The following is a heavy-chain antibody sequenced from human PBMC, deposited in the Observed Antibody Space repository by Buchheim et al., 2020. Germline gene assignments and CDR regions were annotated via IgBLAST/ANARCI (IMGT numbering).Heavy chain of an antibody. D-gene: IGHD6-6*01. CDR2: IYYSGST. V-gene: IGHV4-30-4*01. J-gene: IGHJ5*02. Sequence: QVQLQESGPGLVKPSQTLSLTCTVSGGSISSGDYYWSWIRQPPGKGLEWIGYIYYSGSTYYNPSLKSRVTMSVDTSKNQVSLKLSSVTAADTAVYYCARDLRYSSSSAGFFNWFDPWGQGTL. CDR3: ARDLRYSSSSAGFFNWFDP. CDR1: GGSISSGDYY.